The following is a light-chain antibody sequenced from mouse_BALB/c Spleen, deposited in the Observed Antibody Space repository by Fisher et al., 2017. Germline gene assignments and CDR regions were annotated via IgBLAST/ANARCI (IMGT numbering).Light chain of an antibody. CDR2: DTS. CDR3: QQRSSYPLT. J-gene: IGKJ5*01. V-gene: IGKV4-59*01. Sequence: IVMTQSTAIMSASPGEKVTRTCSASSSVSYMHWYQQKSGTSPKRWIYDTSKLASGVPARFSGSGSGTSYSLTISRMEAEDAATYYCQQRSSYPLTFGAGTKLELK. CDR1: SSVSY.